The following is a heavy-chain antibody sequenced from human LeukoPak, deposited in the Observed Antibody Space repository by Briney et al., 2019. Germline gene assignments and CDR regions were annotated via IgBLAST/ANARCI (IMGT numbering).Heavy chain of an antibody. J-gene: IGHJ4*02. CDR2: ISWNSGSI. CDR1: GFTFDDYA. D-gene: IGHD3-10*01. V-gene: IGHV3-9*01. CDR3: ARSLRGGY. Sequence: PGGSLRLSCAASGFTFDDYAMHWVRQAPGKGLEWVSGISWNSGSIGYADSVKGRFTISRDNAKNSLYLQMNSLRAEDTAVYYCARSLRGGYWGQGTLVTVSS.